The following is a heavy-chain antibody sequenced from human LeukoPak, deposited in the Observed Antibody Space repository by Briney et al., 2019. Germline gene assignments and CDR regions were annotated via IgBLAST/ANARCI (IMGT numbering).Heavy chain of an antibody. J-gene: IGHJ4*02. CDR1: GGSISSYY. V-gene: IGHV4-59*01. Sequence: SETLSLTCTVSGGSISSYYWSWIRQPPGKGLEWIGYTYYSGSTNYNPSLKSRVTISVDTSKNQFSLKLSSVTAADTAVYYCARLGGSYDFWSGYSMGDYFDYWGQGTLVTVSS. CDR2: TYYSGST. D-gene: IGHD3-3*01. CDR3: ARLGGSYDFWSGYSMGDYFDY.